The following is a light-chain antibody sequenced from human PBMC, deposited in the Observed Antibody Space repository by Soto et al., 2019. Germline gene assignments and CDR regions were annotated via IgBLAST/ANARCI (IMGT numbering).Light chain of an antibody. CDR3: LLSYSHGVV. Sequence: QTVVTQEPSLTVSPGGTVNLTCAASTGTVTTGHYSCWYQQKPGQAPRTLIYETNKKHSWTPDRFSGSLIGGRAALTLSGAHPDDEADYYCLLSYSHGVVFGGGTKLTVL. CDR2: ETN. CDR1: TGTVTTGHY. J-gene: IGLJ2*01. V-gene: IGLV7-46*01.